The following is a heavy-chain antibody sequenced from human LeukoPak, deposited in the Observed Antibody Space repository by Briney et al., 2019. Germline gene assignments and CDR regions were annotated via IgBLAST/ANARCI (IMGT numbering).Heavy chain of an antibody. CDR2: ISGSGGST. D-gene: IGHD2-15*01. CDR1: GFTFSSYG. J-gene: IGHJ4*02. CDR3: AKYVRGSCYLPLDY. Sequence: PGGSLRLSCAASGFTFSSYGMSWVRQAPGKGLEWVSGISGSGGSTYYADSVKGRFTISRDNSKNTLYLQMNSLRAEDTAVYYCAKYVRGSCYLPLDYWGQGTLVTVSS. V-gene: IGHV3-23*01.